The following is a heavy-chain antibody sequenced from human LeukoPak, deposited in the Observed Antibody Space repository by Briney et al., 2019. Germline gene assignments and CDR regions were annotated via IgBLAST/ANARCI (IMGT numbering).Heavy chain of an antibody. CDR2: MNPNSGNT. CDR1: GYTFTSYD. Sequence: ASVKVSCKASGYTFTSYDINWVRQATGQGLEWMGWMNPNSGNTGYAQKIQGRVTITRNTSISTAYMELSSLRSDDTAVYYCARALIGRDAFDIWGQGTVVTVSS. D-gene: IGHD2-21*01. V-gene: IGHV1-8*03. CDR3: ARALIGRDAFDI. J-gene: IGHJ3*02.